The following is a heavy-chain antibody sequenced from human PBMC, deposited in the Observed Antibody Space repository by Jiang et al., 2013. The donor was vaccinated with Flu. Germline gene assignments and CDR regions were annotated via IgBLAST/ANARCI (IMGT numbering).Heavy chain of an antibody. Sequence: QLLESGGGLVQPGGSLRLSCAASGFTFSSYAMNWVRQAPGKGLEWVSVISSAAYSTFYADSVKGRFTISRDNSKNTLYLQMNSLRGDDTAVYYCAKDSLPGAVAYFFDYWGQGALVTVSS. CDR3: AKDSLPGAVAYFFDY. CDR1: GFTFSSYA. J-gene: IGHJ4*02. D-gene: IGHD7-27*01. V-gene: IGHV3-23*01. CDR2: ISSAAYST.